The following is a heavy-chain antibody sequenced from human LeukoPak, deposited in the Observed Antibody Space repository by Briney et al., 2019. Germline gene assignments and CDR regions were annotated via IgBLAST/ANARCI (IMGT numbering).Heavy chain of an antibody. CDR2: IYPGDSDI. Sequence: GESLKISCKGSGYSFSRYWIGWVRQMPGKGLEWMRIIYPGDSDIRYSPSFQGQVTISADKSISTAYLQWSSLEASDTAMYYCARSTGYCSSGLCYSGFFDYWGQGALVTVSS. V-gene: IGHV5-51*01. D-gene: IGHD2-15*01. J-gene: IGHJ4*02. CDR3: ARSTGYCSSGLCYSGFFDY. CDR1: GYSFSRYW.